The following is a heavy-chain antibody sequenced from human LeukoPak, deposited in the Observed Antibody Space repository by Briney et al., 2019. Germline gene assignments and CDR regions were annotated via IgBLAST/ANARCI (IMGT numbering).Heavy chain of an antibody. CDR2: IVGSSSNI. CDR3: ATDNPETAAFDY. D-gene: IGHD1-1*01. J-gene: IGHJ4*02. Sequence: GGSLRLSCTASGFSFSTYSMNWVRQAPGKGLEWVSYIVGSSSNIYYADSVKGRFTISRDNAKNSLYLQMDSLRAEDTAVYYCATDNPETAAFDYWGQGTLVTVSS. CDR1: GFSFSTYS. V-gene: IGHV3-48*04.